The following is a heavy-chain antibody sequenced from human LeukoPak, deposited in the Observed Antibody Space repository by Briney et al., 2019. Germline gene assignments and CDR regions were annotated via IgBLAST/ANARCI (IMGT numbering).Heavy chain of an antibody. Sequence: PGGSLRLSCAASGFTFSSYNMNWVRQAPGKGLEWVSYITFNSGKIYYSDSVKGRFTVSRDNAKNSVSLQMNSLRVEDTAVYYCARTMRGYSFVDFWGQGTLIAVSS. CDR2: ITFNSGKI. CDR1: GFTFSSYN. CDR3: ARTMRGYSFVDF. D-gene: IGHD5-18*01. V-gene: IGHV3-48*01. J-gene: IGHJ4*02.